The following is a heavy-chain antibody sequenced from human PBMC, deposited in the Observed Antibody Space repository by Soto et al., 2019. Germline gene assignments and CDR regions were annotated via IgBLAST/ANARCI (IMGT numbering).Heavy chain of an antibody. Sequence: PSETLSLTCTVSGGSISSYYWSWIRQPPGKGLEWIGYIYYSGSTNYNPSLKSRVTISVDTSKNQFSLKLSSVTAADTAVYYCARHNYLDYYYYMDVWGKGTTVTVSS. CDR3: ARHNYLDYYYYMDV. D-gene: IGHD4-4*01. V-gene: IGHV4-59*01. CDR2: IYYSGST. CDR1: GGSISSYY. J-gene: IGHJ6*03.